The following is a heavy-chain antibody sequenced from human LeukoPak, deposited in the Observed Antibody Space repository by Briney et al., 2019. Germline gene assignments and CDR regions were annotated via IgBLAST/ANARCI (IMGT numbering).Heavy chain of an antibody. CDR3: ARRRYSGSYPFQH. D-gene: IGHD1-26*01. J-gene: IGHJ1*01. Sequence: GGSLRLSCAASGFTFSSYAMHWVRQAPGKGLEWVAVISYDGSNKYNADPVKGRFTISRDNSKNTLYLQMNSLRAEDTAVYYCARRRYSGSYPFQHWGQGTLVTVSS. CDR2: ISYDGSNK. V-gene: IGHV3-30-3*01. CDR1: GFTFSSYA.